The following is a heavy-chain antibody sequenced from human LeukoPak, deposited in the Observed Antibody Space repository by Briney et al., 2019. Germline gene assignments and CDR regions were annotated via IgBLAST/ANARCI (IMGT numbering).Heavy chain of an antibody. Sequence: GGSLRLSCAVSGFTFSSYWMNWVRQAPGKGLEWVASIKQDGGEKSYVDSVKGRFTISRDNARNSLYLQMSSLRAEDTAVYYCARDGTAAGLYFDLWGQGTLVTVSS. J-gene: IGHJ4*01. CDR2: IKQDGGEK. CDR3: ARDGTAAGLYFDL. D-gene: IGHD6-13*01. V-gene: IGHV3-7*01. CDR1: GFTFSSYW.